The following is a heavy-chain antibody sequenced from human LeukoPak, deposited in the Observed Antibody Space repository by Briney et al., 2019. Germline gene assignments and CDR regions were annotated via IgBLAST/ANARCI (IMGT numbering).Heavy chain of an antibody. D-gene: IGHD6-13*01. V-gene: IGHV4-39*01. CDR2: IYYSGST. CDR3: ARHGHSGSSWLNWFDP. J-gene: IGHJ5*02. Sequence: SETLSLTCTVSGGSIISGYYYWGWIRQPPGKGLERIGSIYYSGSTYYNPSLKSRVTIYEDTSKNQFSLKLSSVTAADTAVYYCARHGHSGSSWLNWFDPRGQGTLVTVSS. CDR1: GGSIISGYYY.